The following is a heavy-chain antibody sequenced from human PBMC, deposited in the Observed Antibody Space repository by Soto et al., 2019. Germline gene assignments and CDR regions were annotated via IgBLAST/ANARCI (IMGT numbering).Heavy chain of an antibody. V-gene: IGHV3-23*01. J-gene: IGHJ4*02. CDR3: ARESITMVRGVKIDMIDY. CDR2: ISGSGGST. D-gene: IGHD3-10*01. Sequence: GGSLRLSCAASGFTFSSYAMSWVRQAPGKGLEWVSAISGSGGSTYYAGSVKGRFTISRDNSKNTLYLQMNSLRAEDTAVYYCARESITMVRGVKIDMIDYWGQGTLVTVSS. CDR1: GFTFSSYA.